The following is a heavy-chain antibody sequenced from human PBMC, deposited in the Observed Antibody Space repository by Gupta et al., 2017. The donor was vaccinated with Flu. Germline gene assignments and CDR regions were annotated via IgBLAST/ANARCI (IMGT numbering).Heavy chain of an antibody. CDR2: ISTSGTTI. V-gene: IGHV3-48*03. J-gene: IGHJ4*02. CDR3: TRDQGFNFDY. CDR1: GFTFSSHE. Sequence: EVQLVESGGGLVQPGGSLRLSCAASGFTFSSHEMNWDRQATGKGLEWISYISTSGTTIFYADSVKGRFTVSRDNAKNSLYLQMNSLRVEDTAVYYCTRDQGFNFDYWGQGTLVTVSS.